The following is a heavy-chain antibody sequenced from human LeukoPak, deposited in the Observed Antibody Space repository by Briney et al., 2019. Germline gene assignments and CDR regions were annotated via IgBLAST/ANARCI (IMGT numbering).Heavy chain of an antibody. CDR3: AKGSSSFYYYYGMDV. J-gene: IGHJ6*02. Sequence: PGRSLRLSCAASGFTFSSYGMHWVRQAPGKGLEWVAVISYDGSNKYYADSVKGRFTISRDNSKNTLYLQMNSLRAEDTAVYYCAKGSSSFYYYYGMDVWGQGTTVTVPS. CDR2: ISYDGSNK. V-gene: IGHV3-30*18. D-gene: IGHD6-13*01. CDR1: GFTFSSYG.